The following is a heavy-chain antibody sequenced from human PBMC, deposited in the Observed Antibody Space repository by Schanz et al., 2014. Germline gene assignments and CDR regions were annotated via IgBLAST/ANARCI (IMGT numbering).Heavy chain of an antibody. V-gene: IGHV3-30*18. CDR1: GFTFSGYE. CDR2: ISIEGSNK. Sequence: QVQLVESGGGVVQPGRSLRLSCAASGFTFSGYELHWVRQAPGKGLEWVAGISIEGSNKYYADSVKGRFTISRDNSKNTLYLQMNSLRAEDTAVYYCAKDLAVINTIGMDVWGQGTTVTVSS. J-gene: IGHJ6*02. CDR3: AKDLAVINTIGMDV. D-gene: IGHD3-22*01.